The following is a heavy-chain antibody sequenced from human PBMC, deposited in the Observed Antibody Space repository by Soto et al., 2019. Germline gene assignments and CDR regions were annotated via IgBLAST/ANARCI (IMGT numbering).Heavy chain of an antibody. D-gene: IGHD3-10*01. CDR2: ITAYNANT. CDR3: ASGLDGSGTRYWFDP. V-gene: IGHV1-18*01. CDR1: GYIFTNYG. J-gene: IGHJ5*02. Sequence: QVQLVQSGAEVKKPGASVKVSCKASGYIFTNYGISWVRQAPGQGLEWMGWITAYNANTNYAQKLQGRVTMTTDTSTSTAYMELRSLRSDDTAVYYCASGLDGSGTRYWFDPWGQGTLVTVSS.